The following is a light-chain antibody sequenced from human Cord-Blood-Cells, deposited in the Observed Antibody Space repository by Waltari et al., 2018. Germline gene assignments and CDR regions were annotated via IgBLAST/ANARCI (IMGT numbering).Light chain of an antibody. Sequence: QSALTQPHSVSGSPGQSVTISCTGTSSDVGGYNYVSWYQQHPGKAPKLMIYDVSKRPSGVPDRFSGSKSGNTASLTISGLQAEDEAEYAGSWVFGGGTKLTVL. J-gene: IGLJ3*02. CDR2: DVS. CDR3: SWV. V-gene: IGLV2-11*01. CDR1: SSDVGGYNY.